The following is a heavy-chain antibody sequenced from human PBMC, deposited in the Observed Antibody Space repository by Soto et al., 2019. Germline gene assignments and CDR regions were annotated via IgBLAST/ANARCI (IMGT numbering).Heavy chain of an antibody. J-gene: IGHJ4*02. CDR3: ALWGSYRSFDN. CDR2: IDRSGRT. CDR1: GGSISDYY. Sequence: TSETLSLTCTVSGGSISDYYWNWIRQTPGKGLEWIGEIDRSGRTKYNPSLKSRVAISVDTSKNQFSLKVTSMTAADTAVYYCALWGSYRSFDNWGQGTLVTVSS. V-gene: IGHV4-34*01. D-gene: IGHD3-16*02.